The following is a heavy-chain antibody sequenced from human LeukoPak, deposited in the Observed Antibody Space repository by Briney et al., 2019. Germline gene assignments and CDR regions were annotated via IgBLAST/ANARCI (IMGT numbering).Heavy chain of an antibody. D-gene: IGHD5-12*01. Sequence: GASVKVSCKASGYTFTSYYMHWVRQAPGQGLEWMGIINPSGGSTSYAQKFQGRVTMTRDTSTSTVYMELSSLRSEDTAVYYCARHTDQKYSGYDYPYFDYWGQGTLVTVSS. CDR3: ARHTDQKYSGYDYPYFDY. J-gene: IGHJ4*02. CDR1: GYTFTSYY. V-gene: IGHV1-46*01. CDR2: INPSGGST.